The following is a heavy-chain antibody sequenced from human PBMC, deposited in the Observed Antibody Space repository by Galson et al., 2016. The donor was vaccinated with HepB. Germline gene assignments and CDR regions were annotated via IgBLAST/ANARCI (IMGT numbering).Heavy chain of an antibody. Sequence: SLRLSCAASGFTFSIYAMSWVRQAPGRGLEWVSAISGSGASTYYADSVKGHFTISRDNSKNTLYLQMNSLRVEDTAVYFCAKDIKLDIVATIGFDYWGQGTLVTVSS. CDR3: AKDIKLDIVATIGFDY. V-gene: IGHV3-23*01. CDR1: GFTFSIYA. D-gene: IGHD5-12*01. J-gene: IGHJ4*02. CDR2: ISGSGAST.